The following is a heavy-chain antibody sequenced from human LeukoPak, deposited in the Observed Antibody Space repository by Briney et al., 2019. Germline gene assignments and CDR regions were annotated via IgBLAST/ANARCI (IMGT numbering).Heavy chain of an antibody. CDR2: IYSGGST. J-gene: IGHJ4*02. V-gene: IGHV3-53*01. CDR3: ARATSYFDY. CDR1: GFPFSSNY. Sequence: PGGSLSLSCAASGFPFSSNYMNWVRQAPGEGLEGGSVIYSGGSTYYADSVKGRFTISRDNSKNTLYLQMNSLRAEDTAVYYCARATSYFDYWGQGTLVTVSS.